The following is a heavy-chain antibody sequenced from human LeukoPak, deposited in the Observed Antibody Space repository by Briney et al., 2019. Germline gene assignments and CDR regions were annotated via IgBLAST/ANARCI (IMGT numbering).Heavy chain of an antibody. D-gene: IGHD2-15*01. V-gene: IGHV3-30*18. CDR3: AKEGCSGGSCSAFDY. CDR2: ISYDGSNK. CDR1: GFTFSSYG. J-gene: IGHJ4*02. Sequence: GGSLRPSCAASGFTFSSYGMHWVRQAPGKGLEWVAVISYDGSNKYYADSVKGRFTISRDNSKNTLHLQMNSLRAEDTAVYYCAKEGCSGGSCSAFDYWGQGTLVTVSS.